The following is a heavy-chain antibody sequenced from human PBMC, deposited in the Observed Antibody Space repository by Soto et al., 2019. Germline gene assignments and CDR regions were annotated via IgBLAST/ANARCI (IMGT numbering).Heavy chain of an antibody. CDR3: VRQGIGTQHGLVDV. V-gene: IGHV4-59*08. CDR2: VYSTGGT. J-gene: IGHJ6*02. D-gene: IGHD3-10*01. CDR1: VGPDSSHN. Sequence: QVQLQQSGPRLVKPSETLSLTCTVFVGPDSSHNWAWIRQPPGRGLEWIGYVYSTGGTGYNPSLKSRVTISADRSTNHISLTLSSVTAADTAIYYCVRQGIGTQHGLVDVWGQGTSVTVSS.